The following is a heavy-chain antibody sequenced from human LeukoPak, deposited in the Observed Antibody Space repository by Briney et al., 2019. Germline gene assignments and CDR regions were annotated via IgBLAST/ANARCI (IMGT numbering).Heavy chain of an antibody. CDR1: DGSITNYD. V-gene: IGHV4-59*01. D-gene: IGHD6-6*01. Sequence: PSETLSLTCTVSDGSITNYDWSWVRQPPGKGLEFIGHVHYSGTANYNPSLRSRVTISIDTSKKHFFLKLKSVTAADTAVYYCARDYSSSSGYFQHWGQGTLVTVSS. CDR2: VHYSGTA. CDR3: ARDYSSSSGYFQH. J-gene: IGHJ1*01.